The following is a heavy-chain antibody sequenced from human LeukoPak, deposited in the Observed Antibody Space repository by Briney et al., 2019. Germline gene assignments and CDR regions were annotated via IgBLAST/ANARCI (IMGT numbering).Heavy chain of an antibody. J-gene: IGHJ3*02. V-gene: IGHV1-2*06. CDR3: AREIGRITMIVVVANDAFDI. CDR2: INRNSGGT. Sequence: ASVKVSCKASGYTFTGYYMHWVRQAPGQGLEWMGRINRNSGGTNYAQKFQGRVTMTRDTSISTAYMELSRLRSDDTAVYYCAREIGRITMIVVVANDAFDIWGQGTMVTVSS. CDR1: GYTFTGYY. D-gene: IGHD3-22*01.